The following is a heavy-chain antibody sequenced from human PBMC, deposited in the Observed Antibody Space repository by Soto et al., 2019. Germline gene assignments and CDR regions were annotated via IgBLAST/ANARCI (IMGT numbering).Heavy chain of an antibody. V-gene: IGHV3-43D*04. CDR1: GFTFDDYA. D-gene: IGHD3-10*01. CDR2: ISWDGGGT. Sequence: GGSLRLSCAASGFTFDDYAMHWVRQAPGKGLEWVSLISWDGGGTYYADSVKGRFTISRDNSKNSLYLQMNSLRAEDTALYYCAKDMGSAPYGMDVWGQGTTVTVSS. J-gene: IGHJ6*02. CDR3: AKDMGSAPYGMDV.